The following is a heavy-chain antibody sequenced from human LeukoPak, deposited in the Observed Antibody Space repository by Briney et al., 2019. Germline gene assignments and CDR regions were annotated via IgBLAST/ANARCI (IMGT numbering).Heavy chain of an antibody. Sequence: GGSLRLSCAASGFTFSSYAMHWVRKAPGKGLEWVSTISGSGSSSYYADSVKGRFTISRDNSKNTLYLQMNSLRAEDTAVYYCAKTLTWIQPFDYWGRGTLVTVSS. CDR3: AKTLTWIQPFDY. D-gene: IGHD5-18*01. CDR1: GFTFSSYA. J-gene: IGHJ4*02. V-gene: IGHV3-23*01. CDR2: ISGSGSSS.